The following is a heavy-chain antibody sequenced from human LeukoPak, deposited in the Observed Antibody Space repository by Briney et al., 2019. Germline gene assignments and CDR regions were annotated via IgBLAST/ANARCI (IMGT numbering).Heavy chain of an antibody. D-gene: IGHD3-22*01. CDR1: GFTFSTYA. CDR3: ATRRYDSSGFDH. V-gene: IGHV3-23*01. CDR2: ISSSGGST. J-gene: IGHJ4*02. Sequence: GGSLRLSCAASGFTFSTYAMSWVRQAPGKGLEWVSAISSSGGSTYYADSVKGRSTISRDNSKNTLYLQMNSLRAEDTDVYYCATRRYDSSGFDHWGQGTLVTVSS.